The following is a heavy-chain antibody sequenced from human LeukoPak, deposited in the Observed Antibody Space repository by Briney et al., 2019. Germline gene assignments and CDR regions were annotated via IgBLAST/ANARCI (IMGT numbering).Heavy chain of an antibody. Sequence: GGSLRLSCAASGFTFDDYAMHWVRQAPGKGLEWISYISSSSSTIYYADSVKGRFTISRDNAKNSLYLQMNTLRAEDTAVYYCARDPFSSSSFDYWDQGTLVTVSS. V-gene: IGHV3-48*01. J-gene: IGHJ4*02. CDR2: ISSSSSTI. CDR1: GFTFDDYA. D-gene: IGHD6-13*01. CDR3: ARDPFSSSSFDY.